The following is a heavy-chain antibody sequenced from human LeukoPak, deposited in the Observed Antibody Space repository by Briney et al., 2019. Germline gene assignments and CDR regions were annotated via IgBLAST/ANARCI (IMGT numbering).Heavy chain of an antibody. J-gene: IGHJ4*02. Sequence: ASVKVSCKASGYTFTSYGISWVRQAPGQGLEWMGWISAYSGNTNYAQKLQGRVTMTTDTSTSTAYMELRSLRSDDTAVYYCARGQGNYYDSSGYYRSAYFDYWGQGTLVTVSS. CDR2: ISAYSGNT. D-gene: IGHD3-22*01. V-gene: IGHV1-18*01. CDR1: GYTFTSYG. CDR3: ARGQGNYYDSSGYYRSAYFDY.